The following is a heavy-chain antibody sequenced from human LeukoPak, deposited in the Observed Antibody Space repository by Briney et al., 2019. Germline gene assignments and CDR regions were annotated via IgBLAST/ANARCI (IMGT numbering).Heavy chain of an antibody. J-gene: IGHJ3*02. CDR3: VKERGPFDGFDI. V-gene: IGHV3-33*06. Sequence: HPGRSLRLSCAASGFTFSNYGMRWVRQAPGKGLEWVAVIWSDGNNRYYADSVEGRFIFSRDNSKNTLSLQMNSLRAEDTAVYCCVKERGPFDGFDIWGQGTMVTVFS. CDR1: GFTFSNYG. CDR2: IWSDGNNR.